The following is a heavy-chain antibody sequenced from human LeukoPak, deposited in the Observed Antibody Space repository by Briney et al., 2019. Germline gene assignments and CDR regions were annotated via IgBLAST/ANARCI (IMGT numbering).Heavy chain of an antibody. Sequence: PGGSLRLSCAASGFTFTTYWMHWVRQAPGKGLVWVSHINSDGSITSYADSVKGRFTISRDNAKNSLYLQMNSLRAEDTAVYYCATSWGPDTSAFRWGRDGMDVWGQGTTVIVS. D-gene: IGHD3-16*01. CDR1: GFTFTTYW. CDR2: INSDGSIT. CDR3: ATSWGPDTSAFRWGRDGMDV. J-gene: IGHJ6*02. V-gene: IGHV3-74*01.